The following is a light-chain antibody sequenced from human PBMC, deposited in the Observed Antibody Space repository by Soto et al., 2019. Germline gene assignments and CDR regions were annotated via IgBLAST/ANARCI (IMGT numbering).Light chain of an antibody. CDR1: QDIGGR. CDR2: AAS. V-gene: IGKV1-12*01. CDR3: LKVYSFPRK. J-gene: IGKJ1*01. Sequence: DIQMTHSPCSVSASVGDRSTSTFLASQDIGGRLAWFQQKPGKAPQYLIQAASILQSGVPSRFSGSGSGTEFILTINNLQPEDFASYFCLKVYSFPRKFGLGNTGDIK.